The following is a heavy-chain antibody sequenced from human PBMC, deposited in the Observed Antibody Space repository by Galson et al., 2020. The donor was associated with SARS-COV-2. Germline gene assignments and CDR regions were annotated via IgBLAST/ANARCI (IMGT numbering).Heavy chain of an antibody. J-gene: IGHJ6*02. Sequence: GGSLRLSCAASGFTFSSYWMHWIRQAPGKGLVWVSRINSDASSTSYAASVKGRFTISRDNAKNTLYLQMNSLRAEDTAVYYCARDGGLRYFDWLPAGDYYYGMDVWGQGTTVTVSS. CDR3: ARDGGLRYFDWLPAGDYYYGMDV. D-gene: IGHD3-9*01. V-gene: IGHV3-74*01. CDR2: INSDASST. CDR1: GFTFSSYW.